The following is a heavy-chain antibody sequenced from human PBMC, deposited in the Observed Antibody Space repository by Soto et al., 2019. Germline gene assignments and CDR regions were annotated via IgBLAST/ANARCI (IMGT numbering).Heavy chain of an antibody. CDR1: AYTLTDFP. J-gene: IGHJ4*02. D-gene: IGHD2-15*01. Sequence: ASVKVSGKVPAYTLTDFPIHWVLQAPGKGLEWMGGSNPEEGETIFAQKFQGRVTMTEDTSTDIVYLELSSLRSEDTAVYYCAIGGGAAEYDYWGQGTLVTVSS. CDR2: SNPEEGET. CDR3: AIGGGAAEYDY. V-gene: IGHV1-24*01.